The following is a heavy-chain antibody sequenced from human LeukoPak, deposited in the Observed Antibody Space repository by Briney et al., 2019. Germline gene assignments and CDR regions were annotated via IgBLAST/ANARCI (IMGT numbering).Heavy chain of an antibody. J-gene: IGHJ3*02. Sequence: SQTLSLTRTVSGGSISSGGYYWSWIRQHPGKGLEWIGYIYYSGSTYYNPSLKSRVTISVDTSKNQFSLKLSSVTAADTAVYYCARDQSWNNWNYETMGPDAFDIWGQGTMVTVSS. CDR3: ARDQSWNNWNYETMGPDAFDI. V-gene: IGHV4-31*03. CDR1: GGSISSGGYY. CDR2: IYYSGST. D-gene: IGHD1-7*01.